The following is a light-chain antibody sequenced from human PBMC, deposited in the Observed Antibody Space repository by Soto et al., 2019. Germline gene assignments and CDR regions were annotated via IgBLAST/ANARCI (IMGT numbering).Light chain of an antibody. CDR2: KAS. Sequence: DIQMTQSPSTLSASVGDIITITCRASQNVNNWLAWYQQKPGTAHKLLIRKASNLERGVPSRFSGSGSGTEFTLTISSLQPDDFATYYCQKYNTYSSTFGQGTKVEIK. J-gene: IGKJ1*01. CDR1: QNVNNW. V-gene: IGKV1-5*03. CDR3: QKYNTYSST.